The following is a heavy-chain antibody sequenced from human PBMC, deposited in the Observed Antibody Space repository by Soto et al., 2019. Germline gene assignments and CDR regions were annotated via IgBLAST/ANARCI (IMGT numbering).Heavy chain of an antibody. J-gene: IGHJ4*02. V-gene: IGHV1-18*01. Sequence: ASVKLSCKASGYTFTSYCISWVRQAPGQGLEWMGWISAYNGNTNYAQKLQGRVTMTTDTSTSTAYMELRSLRSDDTAVYYRARDPGITFFGGVIMPQYYFDYCGQGTLVPVS. CDR3: ARDPGITFFGGVIMPQYYFDY. CDR2: ISAYNGNT. D-gene: IGHD3-3*01. CDR1: GYTFTSYC.